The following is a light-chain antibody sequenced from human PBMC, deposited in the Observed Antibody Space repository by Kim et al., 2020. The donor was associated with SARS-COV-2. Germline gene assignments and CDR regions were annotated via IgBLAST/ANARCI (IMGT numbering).Light chain of an antibody. J-gene: IGLJ2*01. V-gene: IGLV3-1*01. Sequence: SGSPGQTASITCSGDKLGDKYACWYQQKPGQSHVLVIYQDSKRPSGIPERFSGSNSGNTATLTISGTQAMDEADYYCQVWDSSCVVFGGGTQLTVL. CDR1: KLGDKY. CDR3: QVWDSSCVV. CDR2: QDS.